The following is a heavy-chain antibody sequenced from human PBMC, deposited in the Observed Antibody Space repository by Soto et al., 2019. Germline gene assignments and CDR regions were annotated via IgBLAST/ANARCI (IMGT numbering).Heavy chain of an antibody. D-gene: IGHD6-6*01. CDR2: IYYNGST. V-gene: IGHV4-59*01. CDR1: GGSISSYY. J-gene: IGHJ5*02. Sequence: SETLSLTCTVSGGSISSYYWSWIRQPPGKGLEWIGYIYYNGSTNYNPSLKSRVTISVDTSKNQFSLKLSSVTAADTAVYYCARDFREYSSSDPWFDPWGQGTLVTVSS. CDR3: ARDFREYSSSDPWFDP.